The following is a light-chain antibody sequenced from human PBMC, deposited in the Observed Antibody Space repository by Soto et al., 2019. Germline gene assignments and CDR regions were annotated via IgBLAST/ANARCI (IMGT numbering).Light chain of an antibody. CDR2: AAS. Sequence: DIQMTQSPSSLSASVGDRVTITCRASQSISSYLNWYQQKPGKAPNLLIYAASSLQSGVPSRFSGSGSGTDFTLTISSLQPEDFATYYYQQSHSTLWTFGQGTKVEIK. CDR3: QQSHSTLWT. CDR1: QSISSY. V-gene: IGKV1-39*01. J-gene: IGKJ1*01.